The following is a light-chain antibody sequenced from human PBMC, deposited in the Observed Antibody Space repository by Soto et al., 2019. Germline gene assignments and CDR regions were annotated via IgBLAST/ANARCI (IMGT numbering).Light chain of an antibody. J-gene: IGKJ2*01. CDR2: DAS. CDR1: QSISSW. V-gene: IGKV1-5*01. CDR3: QEYNSNSYT. Sequence: DIQMTQFPSTLSASVGDRVSITCRASQSISSWLAWYQQKPGKAPKLLIYDASSVESGVPSRFSGSGSGTEFTLTISSLQPDDFATYYCQEYNSNSYTFGQGTKLEIE.